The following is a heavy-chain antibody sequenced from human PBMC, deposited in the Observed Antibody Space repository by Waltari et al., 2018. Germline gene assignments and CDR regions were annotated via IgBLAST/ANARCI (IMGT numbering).Heavy chain of an antibody. CDR3: AREDNVYNWFDS. J-gene: IGHJ5*01. Sequence: EVQLVESGGGLVQPGGSLRLSCEASGFTFSRDWRRWVRQAPGKGVEGVANIKHDGSEKDYLDSVKGRFTISRDNAKNSLFLQMNSLRVEDTAVYYCAREDNVYNWFDSWGQGTLVTVSS. CDR1: GFTFSRDW. CDR2: IKHDGSEK. V-gene: IGHV3-7*01. D-gene: IGHD3-10*02.